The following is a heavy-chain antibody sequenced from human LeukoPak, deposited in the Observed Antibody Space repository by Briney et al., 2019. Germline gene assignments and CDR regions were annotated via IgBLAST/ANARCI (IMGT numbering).Heavy chain of an antibody. CDR3: ARERGGSIWSYFDH. V-gene: IGHV4-4*07. Sequence: SETLSLTCIVSGGSMSSYFWSWLRQPAGKGLEWIGRIYSSGSTNYNPSLKSRVTISLDRSKNQFSLKLSSVTAADTAVYYCARERGGSIWSYFDHWGQGALVTVSS. CDR2: IYSSGST. CDR1: GGSMSSYF. J-gene: IGHJ4*02. D-gene: IGHD3-3*02.